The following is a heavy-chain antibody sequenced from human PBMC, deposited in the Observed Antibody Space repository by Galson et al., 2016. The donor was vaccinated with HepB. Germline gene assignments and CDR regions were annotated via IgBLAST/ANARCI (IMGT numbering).Heavy chain of an antibody. CDR3: ARLGGGGYDCWTGYLDC. Sequence: SVKASCKASGYTFTNYFIHWVRQAPGQGLEWVGIINPSGGSTRYADKFQGRVTMTRDTSTITVYRELSSLRSEDTAVYYCARLGGGGYDCWTGYLDCWGQGTPVTVSS. V-gene: IGHV1-46*01. J-gene: IGHJ4*02. D-gene: IGHD3/OR15-3a*01. CDR1: GYTFTNYF. CDR2: INPSGGST.